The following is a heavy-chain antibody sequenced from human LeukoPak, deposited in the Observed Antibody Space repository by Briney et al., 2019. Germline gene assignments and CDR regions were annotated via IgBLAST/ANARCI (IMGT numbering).Heavy chain of an antibody. CDR2: IYTSGSI. V-gene: IGHV4-4*07. CDR1: GGSISNNY. J-gene: IGHJ4*02. CDR3: ARELLGAPTPGAY. Sequence: SETLSLTCTVSGGSISNNYWNWIRQPAGKGLEWIGRIYTSGSIDYNSSFESRVTMSVDTSKNQFSLRLTSVTAADAAVYYCARELLGAPTPGAYWGQGTRVTVSS. D-gene: IGHD7-27*01.